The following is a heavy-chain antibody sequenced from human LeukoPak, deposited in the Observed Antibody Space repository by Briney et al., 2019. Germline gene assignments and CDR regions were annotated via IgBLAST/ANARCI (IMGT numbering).Heavy chain of an antibody. CDR1: GCTYRSYS. CDR2: IRSSRSYI. J-gene: IGHJ4*02. V-gene: IGHV3-21*01. D-gene: IGHD5-24*01. CDR3: ARRKEEEMATIGSLDY. Sequence: GRSLKLSCAASGCTYRSYSMNWVRHAPGKGLEWVSSIRSSRSYIYYADSVKGRFTISRDNAKNSLYLQMNSVRAEDTAVYYCARRKEEEMATIGSLDYWGQGTLVTVSS.